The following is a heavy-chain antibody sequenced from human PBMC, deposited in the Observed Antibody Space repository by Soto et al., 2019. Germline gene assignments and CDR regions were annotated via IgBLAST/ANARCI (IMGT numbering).Heavy chain of an antibody. D-gene: IGHD2-2*01. CDR3: ARHGCSSTSCQFDY. J-gene: IGHJ4*02. CDR1: GGSISSSSYY. Sequence: QLQLQESGPGLVKPSETLSLTCTVSGGSISSSSYYWGWIRQPPGKGLEWIGSIYYSGSTCYNPSLKSRVTISVDTSKNQFSLKLSSVTAADTAVYYCARHGCSSTSCQFDYWGQGTLVTVSS. V-gene: IGHV4-39*01. CDR2: IYYSGST.